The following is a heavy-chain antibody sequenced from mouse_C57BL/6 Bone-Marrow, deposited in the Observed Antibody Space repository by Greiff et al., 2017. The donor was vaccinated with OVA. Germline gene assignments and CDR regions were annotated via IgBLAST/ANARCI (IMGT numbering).Heavy chain of an antibody. J-gene: IGHJ3*01. CDR3: ARNYYGSLPWFAY. V-gene: IGHV1-26*01. D-gene: IGHD1-1*01. Sequence: EVQLQQSGPELVKPGASVKISCKASGYTFTDYYMNWVKPSHGKSLEWIGDINPNNGGTSYNQKFKGKATLTVDKSSSTAYMELRSLTSEDSAVYYCARNYYGSLPWFAYWGQGTLVTVSA. CDR2: INPNNGGT. CDR1: GYTFTDYY.